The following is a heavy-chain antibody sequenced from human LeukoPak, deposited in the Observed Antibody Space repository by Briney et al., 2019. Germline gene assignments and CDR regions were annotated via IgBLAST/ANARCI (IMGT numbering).Heavy chain of an antibody. CDR3: AKVEPPYCSSTSCYSGMDV. D-gene: IGHD2-2*01. V-gene: IGHV3-23*01. CDR1: GFTFSNYA. CDR2: IDWRGSKI. Sequence: GGSLRLSCAASGFTFSNYAMNWVRQAPGKGLEWVSTIDWRGSKIYYADSVKGRFTISRDNPKNTLYLQMNSLRAEDTAVYYCAKVEPPYCSSTSCYSGMDVWGQGTTVTVSS. J-gene: IGHJ6*02.